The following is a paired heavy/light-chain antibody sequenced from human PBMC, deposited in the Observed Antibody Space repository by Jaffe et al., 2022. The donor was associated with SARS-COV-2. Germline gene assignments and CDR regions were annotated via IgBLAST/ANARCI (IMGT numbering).Light chain of an antibody. CDR2: ATS. V-gene: IGKV1-9*01. CDR3: QQLSSHPPT. Sequence: DIQLTQSPFFLSASVGDRVTITCRASQGIGTYLAWYQQKPGKAPKLLMYATSTLQTGVPSRFSGSGSGTEFTLTISGLQPEDFATYYCQQLSSHPPTFGGGTEVEIK. J-gene: IGKJ4*01. CDR1: QGIGTY.
Heavy chain of an antibody. Sequence: EVQLLESGGGLVQPGQSLRLSCAASGFTFSNYAMSWVRQAPGKGLEWVSVIRGGGDNTYYADSVKGRFTISRDNSKNTVYLQMNSLRADDTAVYFCAKGVLTGYFYHGLDVWGQGTPVTVSS. CDR3: AKGVLTGYFYHGLDV. CDR1: GFTFSNYA. V-gene: IGHV3-23*01. D-gene: IGHD3-9*01. CDR2: IRGGGDNT. J-gene: IGHJ6*02.